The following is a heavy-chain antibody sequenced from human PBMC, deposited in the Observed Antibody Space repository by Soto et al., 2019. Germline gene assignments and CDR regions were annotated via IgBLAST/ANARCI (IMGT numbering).Heavy chain of an antibody. V-gene: IGHV3-30*18. CDR2: ISYDGINK. Sequence: GGSLRLSCAASGFTFSSYGMHWVRQAPGKGLEWVAVISYDGINKYYADSVKGRFTMSRDNSKNTLYLQMNSLRAEDTAVYYCPKDRGPLGHYSGMDVWGQGTTVTVSS. CDR1: GFTFSSYG. J-gene: IGHJ6*02. D-gene: IGHD3-10*01. CDR3: PKDRGPLGHYSGMDV.